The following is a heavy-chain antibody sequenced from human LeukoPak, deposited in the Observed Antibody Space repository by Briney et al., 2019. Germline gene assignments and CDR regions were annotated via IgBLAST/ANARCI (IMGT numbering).Heavy chain of an antibody. CDR1: GFTFDDYA. CDR2: ISWNSGSI. J-gene: IGHJ6*02. V-gene: IGHV3-9*01. CDR3: AALGYCSSTSCSRYYYYGMDV. Sequence: GGSLRLSCAASGFTFDDYAMHWVRQAPGKGLEWGSGISWNSGSIGYADSVKGRFTISRDNAKNSLYLQMNSLRAEDTALYYCAALGYCSSTSCSRYYYYGMDVWGQGTTVTVSS. D-gene: IGHD2-2*01.